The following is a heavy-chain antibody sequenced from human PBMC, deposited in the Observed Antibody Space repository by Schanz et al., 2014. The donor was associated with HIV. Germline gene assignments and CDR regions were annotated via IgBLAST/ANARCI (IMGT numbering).Heavy chain of an antibody. CDR3: AKNMHVRWGIAALAGFDC. D-gene: IGHD6-13*01. J-gene: IGHJ4*02. CDR2: ITWNSGTV. V-gene: IGHV3-9*01. Sequence: EVQLVESGGGLVQPGRSLRLSCEASGFIFEDYAMFWVRQAPGKGLEWVSGITWNSGTVGYADSVKGRFTISRDNAKNSLYLQMNSVRAEDTALYYCAKNMHVRWGIAALAGFDCWGQGTLVTVSS. CDR1: GFIFEDYA.